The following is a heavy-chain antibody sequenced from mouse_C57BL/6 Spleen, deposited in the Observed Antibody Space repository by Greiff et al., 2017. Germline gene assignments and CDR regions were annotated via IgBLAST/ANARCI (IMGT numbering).Heavy chain of an antibody. Sequence: QVQLQQPGAELVRPGSSVKLSCKASGYTFTSYWMHWVKQRPIQGLEWIGNIDPSDSETHYNQKFKDKATLTVDKSSSTAYMQRSSLTSEDSAVDYCAREGLRRGFAYWGQGTLVTVSA. V-gene: IGHV1-52*01. CDR3: AREGLRRGFAY. CDR1: GYTFTSYW. CDR2: IDPSDSET. D-gene: IGHD2-4*01. J-gene: IGHJ3*01.